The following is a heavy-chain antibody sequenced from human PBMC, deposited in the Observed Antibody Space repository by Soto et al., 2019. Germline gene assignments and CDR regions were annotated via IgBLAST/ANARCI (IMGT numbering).Heavy chain of an antibody. Sequence: PGESLKISCKGSGYTFTSYWIAWVRQMPGKGLEWMGLIYPGDSDTRYSPSFQGQVTISADKIISTAYLQWSSLKAADTAMYYCETRGTSHDYFDFWGQGTLVTVSS. CDR1: GYTFTSYW. V-gene: IGHV5-51*01. CDR3: ETRGTSHDYFDF. CDR2: IYPGDSDT. D-gene: IGHD1-1*01. J-gene: IGHJ4*02.